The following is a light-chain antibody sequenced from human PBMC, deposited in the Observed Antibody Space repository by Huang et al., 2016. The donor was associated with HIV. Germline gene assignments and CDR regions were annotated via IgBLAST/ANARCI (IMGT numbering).Light chain of an antibody. CDR1: QSISNY. J-gene: IGKJ5*01. CDR2: AAS. V-gene: IGKV1-39*01. CDR3: QQSFSAPIT. Sequence: DIQMTQSPSSLSAAVGDRVTITCRANQSISNYLNWYQQRPGKAPKLLIYAASSLQSGVPSRFSGSGSGTDFTLTISSLQPEDFAPYYCQQSFSAPITFGQGTRLEIK.